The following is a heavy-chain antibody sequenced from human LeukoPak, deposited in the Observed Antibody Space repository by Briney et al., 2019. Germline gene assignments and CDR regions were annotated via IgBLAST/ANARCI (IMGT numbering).Heavy chain of an antibody. Sequence: SETLSLTCTVSGGSISSYYWSWIRQPPGKGLEWIGYIYYSGSTNYNPSLKSRVTISVDTSKNQFSLKLSSVTAADTAVYYCAQIEDYGDYYCDYWGQGTLVTVSS. D-gene: IGHD4-17*01. CDR1: GGSISSYY. J-gene: IGHJ4*02. V-gene: IGHV4-59*01. CDR3: AQIEDYGDYYCDY. CDR2: IYYSGST.